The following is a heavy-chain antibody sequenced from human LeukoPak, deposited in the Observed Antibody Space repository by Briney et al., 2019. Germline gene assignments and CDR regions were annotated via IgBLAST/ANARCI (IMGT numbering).Heavy chain of an antibody. CDR1: GGSVSSGSFY. CDR2: IYYSGST. CDR3: ARARAAGYKSAFDY. Sequence: SETLSLTCTVSGGSVSSGSFYWSWIRQPPGKGLEWIGYIYYSGSTNYNPSLKSRVTISVDTSKNQFSLKLSSVTAADTAVYYCARARAAGYKSAFDYWGQGTLVTVSS. J-gene: IGHJ4*02. D-gene: IGHD6-13*01. V-gene: IGHV4-61*01.